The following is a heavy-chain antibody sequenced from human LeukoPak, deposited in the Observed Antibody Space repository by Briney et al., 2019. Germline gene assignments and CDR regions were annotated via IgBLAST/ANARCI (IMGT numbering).Heavy chain of an antibody. D-gene: IGHD3-10*01. CDR3: ARDNSVGDIAWWFDP. CDR1: GYTFTVYY. CDR2: INSSGGST. V-gene: IGHV1-46*01. Sequence: ASVKVSCKASGYTFTVYYMHWVRQAPGQGLEWMGIINSSGGSTSYAQKFQGRVTLTRDMSTSTDYMELRSLKSEDTAVYYCARDNSVGDIAWWFDPWGQGTLVTVSS. J-gene: IGHJ5*02.